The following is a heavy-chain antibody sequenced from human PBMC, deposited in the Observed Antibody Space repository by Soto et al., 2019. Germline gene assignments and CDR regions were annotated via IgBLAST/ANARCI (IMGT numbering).Heavy chain of an antibody. CDR2: ISYDGSNK. Sequence: QGQLVESGGGVVQPGRSLRLSCAASGFTFNIFAMHWVRQAPGKGLEWLSVISYDGSNKYYADSVKVRFTVSRDNSNKMLFLQMNNLRAEDTAFYYGARDTINSGWYFTEGYNYGRDVWGQGTRVTVSS. V-gene: IGHV3-30-3*01. D-gene: IGHD6-19*01. CDR1: GFTFNIFA. CDR3: ARDTINSGWYFTEGYNYGRDV. J-gene: IGHJ6*02.